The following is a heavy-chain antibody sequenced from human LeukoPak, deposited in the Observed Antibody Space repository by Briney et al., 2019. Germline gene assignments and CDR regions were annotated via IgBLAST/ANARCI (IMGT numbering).Heavy chain of an antibody. D-gene: IGHD1-26*01. CDR1: GYSFTSYW. V-gene: IGHV5-51*01. Sequence: GGSLKISFESSGYSFTSYWIGWVRPMPGKGVGGMGIIYPGDSDTRYSPSFQGQVTISADKCMSTPYLQWTSLKASDTAMYYCARHEPRVGATDYWGQGTLVTVSS. J-gene: IGHJ4*02. CDR3: ARHEPRVGATDY. CDR2: IYPGDSDT.